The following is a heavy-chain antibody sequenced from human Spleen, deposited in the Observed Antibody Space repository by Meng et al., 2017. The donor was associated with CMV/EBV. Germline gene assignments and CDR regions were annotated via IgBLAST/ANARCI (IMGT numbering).Heavy chain of an antibody. Sequence: SISGSGYYWGWVRQSPGKGLEWLGSIYFSGSTYYNPSVKSRVIISVDTSKNQFFLKMPSVTAADTAMYYCATDRTSRAAAARWVDPWGQGTLVTVSS. CDR3: ATDRTSRAAAARWVDP. D-gene: IGHD6-13*01. CDR1: SISGSGYY. CDR2: IYFSGST. V-gene: IGHV4-39*07. J-gene: IGHJ5*02.